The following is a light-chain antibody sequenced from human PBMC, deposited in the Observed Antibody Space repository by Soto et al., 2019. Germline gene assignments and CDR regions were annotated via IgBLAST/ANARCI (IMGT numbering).Light chain of an antibody. CDR3: CSYAASVI. Sequence: QSALTQPASVSGSPGQSITVSCAGTSSDVGSYNLVSWYQQHPGEAPKLIIYEGSNRPSGVSNRFSGSTSGNTASLTISGLQAEVEADYYCCSYAASVIFGGGTKVTVL. CDR1: SSDVGSYNL. V-gene: IGLV2-23*01. J-gene: IGLJ2*01. CDR2: EGS.